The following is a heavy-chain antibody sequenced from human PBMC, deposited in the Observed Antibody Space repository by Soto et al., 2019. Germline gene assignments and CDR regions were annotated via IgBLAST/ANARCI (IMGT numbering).Heavy chain of an antibody. CDR1: GGSFSGYY. D-gene: IGHD1-1*01. V-gene: IGHV4-34*01. J-gene: IGHJ6*02. CDR2: INHSGST. CDR3: ARTKGYRIYYYGMDV. Sequence: LSLTCAVYGGSFSGYYWSWIRQPPGKGLEWIGEINHSGSTNYNPSLKSRVTISVDTSKNQFSLKLSSVTAADTAVYYCARTKGYRIYYYGMDVWGQGTTVTVSS.